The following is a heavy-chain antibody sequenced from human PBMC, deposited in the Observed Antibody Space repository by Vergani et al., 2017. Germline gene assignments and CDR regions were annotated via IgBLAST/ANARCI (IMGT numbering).Heavy chain of an antibody. D-gene: IGHD2-15*01. CDR2: ISASGNA. CDR1: GGSISAGYYF. Sequence: QVQLQASGPGRVKPSQTLSLTCTMSGGSISAGYYFWSWIRQPAGKGLEWLGHISASGNASHSPSLKTLVSMSVETSKIQFSLTVTSVTAADTAIYFCARRSGGYYSGGKVHPLRTAFDVWGHGTVVTVSS. J-gene: IGHJ3*01. CDR3: ARRSGGYYSGGKVHPLRTAFDV. V-gene: IGHV4-61*02.